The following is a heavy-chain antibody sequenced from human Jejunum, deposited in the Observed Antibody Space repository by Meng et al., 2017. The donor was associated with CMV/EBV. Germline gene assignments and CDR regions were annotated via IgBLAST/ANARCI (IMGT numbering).Heavy chain of an antibody. D-gene: IGHD3-22*01. CDR2: ISGNGDVT. CDR1: FSASG. V-gene: IGHV3-23*01. J-gene: IGHJ4*02. Sequence: FSASGMSWVRQAPGEGLEWVSAISGNGDVTYYRDSVKGRFTISRDNSKNTLYLQMNSLRAEDTAVYYCAKNLKYYYGSSAHYPSAWWGQGTLVTVSS. CDR3: AKNLKYYYGSSAHYPSAW.